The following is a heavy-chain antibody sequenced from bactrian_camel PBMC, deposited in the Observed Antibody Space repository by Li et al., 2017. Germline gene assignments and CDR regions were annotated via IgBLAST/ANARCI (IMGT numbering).Heavy chain of an antibody. CDR2: IHRGGTIT. CDR1: PDTLDASD. V-gene: IGHV3S40*01. Sequence: VQLVESGGGSVQAGESLTLSCTVPPDTLDASDMGWYRQAPGKGLEWISVIHRGGTITYYADSVKGRFTISRDNAKNTLYLQMNNLKPEDTAMYYCMAVSGYWGQGTQVTVS. J-gene: IGHJ6*01. CDR3: MAVSGY. D-gene: IGHD7*01.